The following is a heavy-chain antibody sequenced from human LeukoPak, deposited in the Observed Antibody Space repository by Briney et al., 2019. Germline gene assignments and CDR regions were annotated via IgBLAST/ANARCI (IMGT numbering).Heavy chain of an antibody. CDR3: ARGPPNREMVGY. V-gene: IGHV1-8*01. D-gene: IGHD2-15*01. Sequence: GASVKVSCKASGYTFTSFDFNWVRQATGQGLEWMGWMKSNNGHTGYAQKFQGRVTMTRDTSISTAYMELSSLTFEDTAVYYCARGPPNREMVGYWGQGTLVTVSS. CDR2: MKSNNGHT. CDR1: GYTFTSFD. J-gene: IGHJ4*02.